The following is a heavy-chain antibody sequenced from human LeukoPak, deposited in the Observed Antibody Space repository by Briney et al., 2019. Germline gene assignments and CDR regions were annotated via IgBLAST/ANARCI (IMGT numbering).Heavy chain of an antibody. CDR2: IYYSGST. D-gene: IGHD3-22*01. V-gene: IGHV4-59*08. J-gene: IGHJ4*02. Sequence: SETLSLTCTVSGVSISSYYWSWIRQPPGKGLEWMGYIYYSGSTNYNPSLKSRVTISVDTSKNQFSLKLSSVTAADTAVYYCARLVDDSSGYYVLFFDYWGQGTLVTVSS. CDR1: GVSISSYY. CDR3: ARLVDDSSGYYVLFFDY.